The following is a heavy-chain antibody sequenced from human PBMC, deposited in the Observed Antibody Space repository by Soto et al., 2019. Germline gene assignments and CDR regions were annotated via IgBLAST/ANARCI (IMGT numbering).Heavy chain of an antibody. J-gene: IGHJ5*02. CDR2: LSAYNYNT. V-gene: IGHV1-18*01. Sequence: QVQLVQSGAEVKKPGASVKVSCKASGYTFTSYGLSWVRQAPGQGLEWMGRLSAYNYNTNYAQKLQGRGTMTTDTAKSTAYMELRSLSSDNTAVYYCARPVGARGHWFDTWGQGTLVTVSS. CDR3: ARPVGARGHWFDT. CDR1: GYTFTSYG. D-gene: IGHD1-26*01.